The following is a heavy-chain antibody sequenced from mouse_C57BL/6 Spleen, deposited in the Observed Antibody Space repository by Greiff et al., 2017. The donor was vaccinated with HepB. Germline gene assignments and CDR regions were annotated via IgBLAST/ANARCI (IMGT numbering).Heavy chain of an antibody. CDR2: IYPRSGNT. V-gene: IGHV1-81*01. Sequence: QVQLQQSGAELARPGASVKLSCKASGYTFTSYGISWVKQRTGQGLEWIGEIYPRSGNTYYNEKFKGKATLTADKSSSTAYMELRSLTSEDSAVYFCARRGCSSQYYLDYWGQGTTLTVSS. CDR3: ARRGCSSQYYLDY. D-gene: IGHD1-1*01. CDR1: GYTFTSYG. J-gene: IGHJ2*01.